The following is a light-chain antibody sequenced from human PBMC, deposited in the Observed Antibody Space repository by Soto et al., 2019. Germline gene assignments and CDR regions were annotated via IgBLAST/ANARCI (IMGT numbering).Light chain of an antibody. J-gene: IGKJ4*01. CDR1: QSVNSF. CDR2: DAS. Sequence: IVSTPSPDTQACSPVASGPRSWRASQSVNSFLAWYQQKPGQAPRLLIYDASNRATGIPARFSGSGSGTDFTLTFSVRKPEDFATYSSQLPTRHLSTFGGGTKVDIK. V-gene: IGKV3-11*01. CDR3: QLPTRHLST.